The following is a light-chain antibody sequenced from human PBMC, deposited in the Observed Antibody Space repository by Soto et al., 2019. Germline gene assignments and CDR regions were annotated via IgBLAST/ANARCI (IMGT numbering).Light chain of an antibody. J-gene: IGKJ1*01. CDR1: QSVSSSY. CDR2: GAS. Sequence: ESVLTKSPGTLSLSPGERATLSCRASQSVSSSYLAWYQQKPGQAPRLLIYGASSRATGIPDRFSGSGSGTDFTLTISRLEPEDFAVYYCQQYGSSRTFGQGTRWIS. CDR3: QQYGSSRT. V-gene: IGKV3-20*01.